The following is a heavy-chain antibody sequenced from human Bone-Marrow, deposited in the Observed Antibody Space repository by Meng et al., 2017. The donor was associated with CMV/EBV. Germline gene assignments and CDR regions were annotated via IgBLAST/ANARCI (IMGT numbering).Heavy chain of an antibody. V-gene: IGHV3-30-3*01. D-gene: IGHD6-19*01. CDR3: ARSDGQQWPDWYLDL. CDR1: GFTVSSNY. CDR2: MSYDGTNR. J-gene: IGHJ2*01. Sequence: GESLKISCAASGFTVSSNYMSWVRQAPGKGLEWVTVMSYDGTNRYYTDSVKGRFTISRDNSKDTLFLQLNSLRIEDTALYYCARSDGQQWPDWYLDLWGRGTLFTVSS.